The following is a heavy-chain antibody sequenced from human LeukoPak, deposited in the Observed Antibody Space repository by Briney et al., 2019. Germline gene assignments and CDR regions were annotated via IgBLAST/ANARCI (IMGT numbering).Heavy chain of an antibody. CDR1: GFTFSSYW. J-gene: IGHJ3*02. CDR3: ARGSIVVVIGDAFDI. V-gene: IGHV3-30-3*01. CDR2: ISYDGSNK. D-gene: IGHD2-21*01. Sequence: GGSLRLSCAASGFTFSSYWMSWVRQAPGKGLEWVAVISYDGSNKYYADSVKGRFTISRDNSKNTLYLQMNSLRAEDTAVYYCARGSIVVVIGDAFDIWGQGTMVTVSS.